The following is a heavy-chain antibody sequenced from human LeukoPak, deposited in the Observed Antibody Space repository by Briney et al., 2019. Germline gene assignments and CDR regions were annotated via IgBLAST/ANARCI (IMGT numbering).Heavy chain of an antibody. CDR2: ISAYNGNT. V-gene: IGHV1-18*01. CDR1: GYTFTTYG. Sequence: ASVKVSCKASGYTFTTYGFSWVRQAPGQGLEWMGWISAYNGNTNYAQKLQGRVTMTTDTSTSTAYMELRSLRSDDTAVYYCARDVVVPAAFSYYYYMDVWGKGTTVTVSS. D-gene: IGHD2-2*01. CDR3: ARDVVVPAAFSYYYYMDV. J-gene: IGHJ6*03.